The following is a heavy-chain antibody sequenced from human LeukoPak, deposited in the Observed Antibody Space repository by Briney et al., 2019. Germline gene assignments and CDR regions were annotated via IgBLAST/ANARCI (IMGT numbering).Heavy chain of an antibody. CDR2: MNPNSGNT. J-gene: IGHJ6*02. CDR3: ARQISGYTTYYYYYGMDV. Sequence: ASVKVSFKASGYTFTSYDINWVRQTTGQGREWVGWMNPNSGNTGYAQKFQGRVSMTRNTSTSTAYMELSSLRSEDTAVYYCARQISGYTTYYYYYGMDVWGQGTTVTVSS. V-gene: IGHV1-8*01. CDR1: GYTFTSYD. D-gene: IGHD3-22*01.